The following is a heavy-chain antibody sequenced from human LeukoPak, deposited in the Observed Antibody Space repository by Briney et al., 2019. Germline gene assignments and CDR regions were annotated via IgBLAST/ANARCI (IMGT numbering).Heavy chain of an antibody. CDR3: AKDYYGSLDS. J-gene: IGHJ4*02. Sequence: GGSLRLSCAASGFPFSVSWMHWVRQAPGKGLVWVSLVKSDGSGTASADSVKGRFTISRDNAKNTVYLQMNSLRDEDTAVYYCAKDYYGSLDSWGQGTPVTVSS. V-gene: IGHV3-74*01. CDR1: GFPFSVSW. D-gene: IGHD3-10*01. CDR2: VKSDGSGT.